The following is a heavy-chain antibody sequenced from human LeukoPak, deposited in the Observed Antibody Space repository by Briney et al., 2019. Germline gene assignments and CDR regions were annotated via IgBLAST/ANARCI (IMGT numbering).Heavy chain of an antibody. CDR1: GFTFSSYA. V-gene: IGHV3-23*01. CDR2: ISGSGGST. D-gene: IGHD5-18*01. J-gene: IGHJ4*02. CDR3: AKDGAWIQLWLGY. Sequence: GGSLRLSCAASGFTFSSYAMSWVRQAPGKGLEWVSGISGSGGSTYYADSMKGRFTISRDNSKNTLYLQMNSLRAEDTAVYYCAKDGAWIQLWLGYWGQGTPVTVSS.